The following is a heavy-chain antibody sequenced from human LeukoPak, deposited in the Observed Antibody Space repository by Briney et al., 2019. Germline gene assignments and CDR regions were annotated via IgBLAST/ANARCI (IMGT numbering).Heavy chain of an antibody. CDR3: ARGADRVATPMYYFDY. CDR2: INHSGST. V-gene: IGHV4-34*01. Sequence: SETLSLTCAVYGGSFSGYYWSWIRQPPGKGLEWIGEINHSGSTNYNPSLKSRVTISVDTSKNQFSLKLSSVTAADTAIYYCARGADRVATPMYYFDYWGQGTLVTVSS. CDR1: GGSFSGYY. J-gene: IGHJ4*02. D-gene: IGHD5-12*01.